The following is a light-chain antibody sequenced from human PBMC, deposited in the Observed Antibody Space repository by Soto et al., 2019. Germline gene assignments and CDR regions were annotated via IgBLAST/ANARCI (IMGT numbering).Light chain of an antibody. V-gene: IGLV3-21*04. J-gene: IGLJ2*01. Sequence: SYELTQPPSVSVAPGKTARITCGGNNIGSKSVHWYQQKPGQAPVLVIYYDSDRPSGIPERFSGSNSGNTATLTINRVEAGDEADYYCQVWDSSSGNVVFGGGTKLTVL. CDR1: NIGSKS. CDR2: YDS. CDR3: QVWDSSSGNVV.